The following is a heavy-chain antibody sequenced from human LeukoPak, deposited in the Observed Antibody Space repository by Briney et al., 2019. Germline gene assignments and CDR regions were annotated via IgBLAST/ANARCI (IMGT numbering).Heavy chain of an antibody. CDR1: GGSVSSGSYY. J-gene: IGHJ4*02. D-gene: IGHD4-17*01. CDR2: IYYSGST. Sequence: SETLSLTCTVSGGSVSSGSYYWSWIRQPPGKGLEWIGYIYYSGSTNYNPSLKSRVTMSVDTSKNQFSLKLSSVTAADTAVYYCARDRVGDYAFDYWGQGTLVTVSS. V-gene: IGHV4-61*01. CDR3: ARDRVGDYAFDY.